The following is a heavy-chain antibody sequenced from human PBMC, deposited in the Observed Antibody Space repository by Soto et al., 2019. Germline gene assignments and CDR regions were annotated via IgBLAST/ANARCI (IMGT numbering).Heavy chain of an antibody. D-gene: IGHD4-4*01. CDR2: ISPNGQGI. V-gene: IGHV3-23*01. CDR3: ANDRQYPRDYFHS. Sequence: EVKLLESGGGLVQPGGSLRLSCGVSGFTVTSNGVSWVRQAPGKGLEWVSAISPNGQGIWYADSVKGRFTISRDIPRNMVFLQMDSLRSQDTAVYYCANDRQYPRDYFHSWGQGTPVTVSS. J-gene: IGHJ4*02. CDR1: GFTVTSNG.